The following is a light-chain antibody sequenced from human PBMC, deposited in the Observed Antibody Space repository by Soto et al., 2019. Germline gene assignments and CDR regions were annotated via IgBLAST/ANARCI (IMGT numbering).Light chain of an antibody. CDR2: AAS. CDR1: QGISSY. J-gene: IGKJ1*01. CDR3: QQYYSYPRT. V-gene: IGKV1-8*01. Sequence: AIRMTQSPSSLSASTGDRVTITCRASQGISSYLAWYQQKPGKAPKLLIYAASTLQSGVPSRFSGSGSGTEFTLTISSLQPEDFAAYYCQQYYSYPRTFGQGTKV.